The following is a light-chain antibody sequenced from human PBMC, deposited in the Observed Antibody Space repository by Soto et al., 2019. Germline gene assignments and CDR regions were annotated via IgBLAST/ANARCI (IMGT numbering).Light chain of an antibody. CDR3: NSWTTSTTMI. CDR2: DVN. V-gene: IGLV2-14*03. CDR1: SSDIGAYNF. J-gene: IGLJ2*01. Sequence: QSELSRPASVSRSPGQSITISSTRTSSDIGAYNFVSWYQQHPGKAPKLMLYDVNIRPSGVSNRFSGSKSGNTASLTISGLQAEDEADYYCNSWTTSTTMIFGGGTKVTV.